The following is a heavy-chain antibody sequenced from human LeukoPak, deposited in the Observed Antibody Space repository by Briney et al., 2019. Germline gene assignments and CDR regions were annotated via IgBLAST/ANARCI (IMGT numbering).Heavy chain of an antibody. CDR2: ISYDGSNK. D-gene: IGHD2-2*01. CDR1: GFTFSGYA. Sequence: GGSLRLSCAASGFTFSGYAMHWVRQAPGKGLEWVAVISYDGSNKYYADSVKGRFTISRDNSKNTLYLQMNSLRAEDTAVYYCARDRLQKYCSSTSCYFGYWGQGTLVTVSS. CDR3: ARDRLQKYCSSTSCYFGY. V-gene: IGHV3-30-3*01. J-gene: IGHJ4*02.